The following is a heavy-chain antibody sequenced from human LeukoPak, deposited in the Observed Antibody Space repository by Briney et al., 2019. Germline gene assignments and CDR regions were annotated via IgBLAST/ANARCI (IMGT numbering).Heavy chain of an antibody. CDR1: GGSFSGYY. J-gene: IGHJ6*02. V-gene: IGHV4-34*01. D-gene: IGHD4/OR15-4a*01. CDR3: ARDPSLNGMDV. CDR2: INHSGST. Sequence: SETLSLTCAVYGGSFSGYYWSWIRQPPGKGLEWIGEINHSGSTNYNPSLKSRVTISVDTSKNQFSLKLSSVTAADTAVYYCARDPSLNGMDVWGQGTTVTVSS.